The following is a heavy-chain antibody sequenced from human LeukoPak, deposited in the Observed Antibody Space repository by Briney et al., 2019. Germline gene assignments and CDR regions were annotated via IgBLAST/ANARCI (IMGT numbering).Heavy chain of an antibody. J-gene: IGHJ5*02. Sequence: ASVKVSCKASGGTFSSYAISWVRQAPGRGLEWMGRVIPILGIANYAQKFQGRVTITADKSTSTAYMELSSLRSEDTAVYYCARDLTELELREDWFDPWGQGTLVTVSS. CDR2: VIPILGIA. CDR3: ARDLTELELREDWFDP. D-gene: IGHD1-7*01. V-gene: IGHV1-69*04. CDR1: GGTFSSYA.